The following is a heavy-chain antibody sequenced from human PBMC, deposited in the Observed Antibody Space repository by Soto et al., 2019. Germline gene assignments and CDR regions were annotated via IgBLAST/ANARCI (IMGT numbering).Heavy chain of an antibody. CDR3: ARRGLVGATTFDY. Sequence: QLQLQESGPGLVKPSETLSLTCTVSGGSISSSRSYWGWIRQPPGEGLECIGSIYYSGSTYYSPSLKSRVTISVDTSKNQFSLKLSSVTAADTAVYYCARRGLVGATTFDYWGQGTLVTVSS. V-gene: IGHV4-39*01. J-gene: IGHJ4*02. CDR2: IYYSGST. CDR1: GGSISSSRSY. D-gene: IGHD1-26*01.